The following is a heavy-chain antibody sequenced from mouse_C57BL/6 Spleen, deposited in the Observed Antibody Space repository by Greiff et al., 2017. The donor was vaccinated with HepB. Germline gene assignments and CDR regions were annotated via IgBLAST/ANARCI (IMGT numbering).Heavy chain of an antibody. V-gene: IGHV5-16*01. CDR2: INYDGSST. CDR1: GFTFSDYY. Sequence: EVKLVESEGGLVQPGSSMKLSCTASGFTFSDYYMAWVRQVPEKGLEWVANINYDGSSTYYLDSLKSRFIISRDNAKNILYLQMSSLKSEDTATYYCARDAHYYGSSYRYFDVWGTGTTVTVSS. D-gene: IGHD1-1*01. CDR3: ARDAHYYGSSYRYFDV. J-gene: IGHJ1*03.